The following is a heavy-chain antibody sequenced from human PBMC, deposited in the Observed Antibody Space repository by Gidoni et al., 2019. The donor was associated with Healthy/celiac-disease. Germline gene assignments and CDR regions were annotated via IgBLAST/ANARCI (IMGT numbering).Heavy chain of an antibody. CDR3: ARTEAVAATNYFDY. D-gene: IGHD2-15*01. CDR1: GGTFSSYA. J-gene: IGHJ4*02. Sequence: QVQLVQSGAEVKKTGSSVKISCKASGGTFSSYAISWVRQVPGKGLEWMGGIIHILGTVNYAQKFQGIVTITADESTSTAYMELSSLRSEDTAVYYCARTEAVAATNYFDYWGQGTLVTVSS. V-gene: IGHV1-69*01. CDR2: IIHILGTV.